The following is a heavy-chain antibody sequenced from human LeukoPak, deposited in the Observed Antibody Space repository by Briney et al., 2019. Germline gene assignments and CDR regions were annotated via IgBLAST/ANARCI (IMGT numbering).Heavy chain of an antibody. Sequence: PGGSLRLSCAASGFTFSSYAMSWIRQAPGKGLEWVSYISSSGSTIYYADSVKGRFTISRDNAKNSLYLQMNSLRAEDTAVYYCARGPVLLWFGEFDHDAFDIWGQGTMVTVSS. V-gene: IGHV3-11*01. CDR1: GFTFSSYA. D-gene: IGHD3-10*01. J-gene: IGHJ3*02. CDR2: ISSSGSTI. CDR3: ARGPVLLWFGEFDHDAFDI.